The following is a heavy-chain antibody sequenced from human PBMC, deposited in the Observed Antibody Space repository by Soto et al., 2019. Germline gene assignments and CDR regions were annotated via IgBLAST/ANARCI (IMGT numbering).Heavy chain of an antibody. CDR1: GGTFSNYV. CDR2: IIPISGAT. D-gene: IGHD2-15*01. CDR3: ARDMHRIVAGYFDI. V-gene: IGHV1-69*06. J-gene: IGHJ4*02. Sequence: QVQLVQSGAEVKKPGASVKVSCKASGGTFSNYVVNWVRQAPGQGLEWMGRIIPISGATNYAQKFQGRVTITTDKSTITSYMELSSLTSEDTAVYYCARDMHRIVAGYFDIWAKGTLVTVSS.